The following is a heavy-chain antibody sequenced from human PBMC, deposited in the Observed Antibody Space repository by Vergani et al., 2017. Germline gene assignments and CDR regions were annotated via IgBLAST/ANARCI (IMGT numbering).Heavy chain of an antibody. CDR3: ARHLTTSYVSPFDL. J-gene: IGHJ2*01. CDR2: VHSTGTT. V-gene: IGHV4-38-2*02. CDR1: GYSISSGYY. Sequence: QLHLQESGPGLVKPSETLSLTCTVSGYSISSGYYWAWIRQPPGKGLEWLGTVHSTGTTYYNPSLKSRLTVSVGRSNNYLSLNLTSVTATDTAVYYCARHLTTSYVSPFDLWGRGALVTVSS. D-gene: IGHD3-9*01.